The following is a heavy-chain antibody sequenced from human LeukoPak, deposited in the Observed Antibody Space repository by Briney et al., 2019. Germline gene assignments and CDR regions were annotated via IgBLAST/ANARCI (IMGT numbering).Heavy chain of an antibody. CDR3: ARVGDLGAFDI. J-gene: IGHJ3*02. CDR1: GGSISSGSYY. V-gene: IGHV4-61*02. Sequence: PSQTLSLTCTVSGGSISSGSYYWSWLRQPAGTGLEWIGRIYTSGSTNYNPSLKSRVTISVDTSKNQFSLKLSSVTTADTAVYYCARVGDLGAFDIWGQGTMVTVSS. CDR2: IYTSGST. D-gene: IGHD3-3*01.